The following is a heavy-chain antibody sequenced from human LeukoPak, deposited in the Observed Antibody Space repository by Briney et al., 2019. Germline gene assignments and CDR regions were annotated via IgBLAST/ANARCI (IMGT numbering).Heavy chain of an antibody. CDR1: GFTLSNYV. CDR3: AKDVSAGGNYGYGRFDP. Sequence: PGGSLRLSCAASGFTLSNYVMIWVRHATGEGLECVSAISGSGDYSDSADSVKGRFTISRDNSENTLYLQMNSLRAEDTGVDYCAKDVSAGGNYGYGRFDPWGQGTLVTVSS. D-gene: IGHD4-17*01. V-gene: IGHV3-23*01. CDR2: ISGSGDYS. J-gene: IGHJ5*02.